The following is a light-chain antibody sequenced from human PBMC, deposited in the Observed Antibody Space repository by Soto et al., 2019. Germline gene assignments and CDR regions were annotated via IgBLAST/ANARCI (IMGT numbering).Light chain of an antibody. J-gene: IGLJ3*02. CDR2: SNN. CDR1: SSNIGSNT. V-gene: IGLV1-44*01. CDR3: AAWDDSLNGPL. Sequence: QSVLTQPPSASGTPGQRVTFSCSGSSSNIGSNTVNWYQQLPGTAPTLLIYSNNQRPSGVPDRFSGSKSGTSASLAVNGLQSEDEADYYCAAWDDSLNGPLFGGGTKVTVL.